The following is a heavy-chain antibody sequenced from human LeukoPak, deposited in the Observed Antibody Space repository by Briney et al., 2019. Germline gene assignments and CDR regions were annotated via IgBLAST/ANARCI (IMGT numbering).Heavy chain of an antibody. V-gene: IGHV4-34*01. Sequence: SETLSLTCAVYGGSFSGYYWSWIRQPPGKGLEWIGEINHSGSTNYNPSLQSRVTISVDTSKNQFSLKLSSVTAADTAVYYCARGRSWNETFDYWGQGTLVTVSS. CDR1: GGSFSGYY. J-gene: IGHJ4*02. D-gene: IGHD1-1*01. CDR3: ARGRSWNETFDY. CDR2: INHSGST.